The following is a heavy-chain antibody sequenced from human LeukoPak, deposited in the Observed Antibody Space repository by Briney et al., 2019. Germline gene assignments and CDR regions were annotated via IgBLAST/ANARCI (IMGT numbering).Heavy chain of an antibody. Sequence: GGSLRLSCAASGFTFSGYEMNWVRQAPGKGLEWVSYISSSGNSIYYADSVKGRFTISRDNAENSLYLQMNSLRAEDTAVYYCARGNQGNWFEYWGKGALVTVSS. CDR2: ISSSGNSI. CDR1: GFTFSGYE. D-gene: IGHD4-23*01. CDR3: ARGNQGNWFEY. J-gene: IGHJ4*02. V-gene: IGHV3-48*03.